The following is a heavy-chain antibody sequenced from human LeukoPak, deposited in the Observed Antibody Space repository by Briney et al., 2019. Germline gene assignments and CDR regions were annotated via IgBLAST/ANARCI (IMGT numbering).Heavy chain of an antibody. V-gene: IGHV3-30*18. D-gene: IGHD1-26*01. Sequence: PGPSLRLSCAASGFTFSSYGMHWVRHAPGKGLEWVAVILYDGSNKYYADSVKGRFTISRDNSKNTLYLQMNSLRAEDTAVYYCAKEEQVGAFDYWGQGTLVTVSS. CDR1: GFTFSSYG. CDR2: ILYDGSNK. J-gene: IGHJ4*02. CDR3: AKEEQVGAFDY.